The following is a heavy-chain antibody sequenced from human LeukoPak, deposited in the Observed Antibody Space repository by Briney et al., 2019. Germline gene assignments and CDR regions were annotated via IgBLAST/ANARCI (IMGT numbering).Heavy chain of an antibody. D-gene: IGHD3-3*01. CDR1: GGTFSSYA. CDR3: ARPRGGGLVLRLDY. Sequence: ASVKVSCKASGGTFSSYAISWVRQAPGQGLEWMGGIIHIFGTANYAQKFQGRVTITTDESTSTAYMELSSLRSEDTAVHYCARPRGGGLVLRLDYWGQGTLVTISS. J-gene: IGHJ4*02. CDR2: IIHIFGTA. V-gene: IGHV1-69*05.